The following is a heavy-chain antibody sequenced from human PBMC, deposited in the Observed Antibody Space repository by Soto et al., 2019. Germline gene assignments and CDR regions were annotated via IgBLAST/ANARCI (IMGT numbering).Heavy chain of an antibody. Sequence: LSLTCTVSGVSISSGGNYWSWIRQHPGKGLERIGYISYSGVTYYNPSLKSRVSISGDTSKNQFSLNLSSVTAADTAVYYCALSIFGVAPAAFDVWGQGTKVTVSS. D-gene: IGHD3-3*01. CDR1: GVSISSGGNY. J-gene: IGHJ3*01. V-gene: IGHV4-31*03. CDR2: ISYSGVT. CDR3: ALSIFGVAPAAFDV.